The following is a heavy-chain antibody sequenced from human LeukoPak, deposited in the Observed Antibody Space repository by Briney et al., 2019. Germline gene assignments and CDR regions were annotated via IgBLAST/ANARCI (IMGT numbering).Heavy chain of an antibody. CDR2: ISSSSSYI. Sequence: GGSLRLSCAASGFTFSSYSMNWVRQAPGKGLEWVSSISSSSSYIYYADSVKGRFTISRDNAENSLYLQMNSLRAEDTAVYYCARASTSGAFDIWGQGTMVTVSS. D-gene: IGHD5/OR15-5a*01. V-gene: IGHV3-21*01. CDR3: ARASTSGAFDI. J-gene: IGHJ3*02. CDR1: GFTFSSYS.